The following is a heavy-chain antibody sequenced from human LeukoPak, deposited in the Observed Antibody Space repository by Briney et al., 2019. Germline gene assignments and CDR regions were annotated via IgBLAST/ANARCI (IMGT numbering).Heavy chain of an antibody. CDR1: GFTFDDYA. J-gene: IGHJ3*02. D-gene: IGHD3-22*01. CDR2: ISWNIISI. Sequence: PGGSLRLSCAASGFTFDDYAMHWVRQAPGKGLEWVSGISWNIISIGYADSVKGRFTISRDNAKNYLYLQMNSLRAEDTALYYCAKRSSGYYDSFDIWGQGTMVTVSS. CDR3: AKRSSGYYDSFDI. V-gene: IGHV3-9*01.